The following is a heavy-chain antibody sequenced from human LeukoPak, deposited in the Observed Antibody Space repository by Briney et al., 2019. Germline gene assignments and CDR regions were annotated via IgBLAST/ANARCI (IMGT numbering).Heavy chain of an antibody. Sequence: SETLSLTCAVYGGSFSGYYWSWIRQPPGKGLEWIGEINRSGSTNYNPSLKSRVTISVDTSKNQFSLKLSSVTAADTAVYYCARLIAVAGNNYWGQGTLVTVSS. CDR3: ARLIAVAGNNY. V-gene: IGHV4-34*01. CDR2: INRSGST. J-gene: IGHJ4*02. D-gene: IGHD6-19*01. CDR1: GGSFSGYY.